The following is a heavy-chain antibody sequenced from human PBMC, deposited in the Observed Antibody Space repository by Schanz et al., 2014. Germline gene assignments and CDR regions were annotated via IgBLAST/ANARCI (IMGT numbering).Heavy chain of an antibody. D-gene: IGHD3-22*01. Sequence: QVQLVQSGGGVVQPGGSLRLSCAASGFTFTSYSMHWVRQAPGRGLEWVSFISASGDSTSYADSVKGRFTISRDNSKNSLYLQMNSLRSDDTAVYYCARDIQYHYDTSGPVGAFDIWGQGTVVTVSS. J-gene: IGHJ3*02. CDR1: GFTFTSYS. CDR3: ARDIQYHYDTSGPVGAFDI. V-gene: IGHV3-NL1*01. CDR2: ISASGDST.